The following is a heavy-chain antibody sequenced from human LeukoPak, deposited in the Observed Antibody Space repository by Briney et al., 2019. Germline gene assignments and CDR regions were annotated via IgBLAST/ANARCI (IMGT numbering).Heavy chain of an antibody. Sequence: PGGSLRLSCAASGFTFSSYGMHWVRQAPGKGLEWVAFIRYDGSNKYYADSVKGRFTISRDNSKNTLYLQMNSLRAEDTAVYYCAKDSSSYYDSSGYDYWGQGTLVTVSS. J-gene: IGHJ4*02. CDR2: IRYDGSNK. CDR3: AKDSSSYYDSSGYDY. CDR1: GFTFSSYG. V-gene: IGHV3-30*02. D-gene: IGHD3-22*01.